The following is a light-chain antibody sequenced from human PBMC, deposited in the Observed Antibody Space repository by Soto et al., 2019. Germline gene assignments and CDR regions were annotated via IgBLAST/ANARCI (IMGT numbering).Light chain of an antibody. V-gene: IGKV3-20*01. CDR2: GAS. Sequence: EIVLTQSPVTLSLSPGERATLSCRASQSVSSSYLAWYQHKPGQAPRLLVYGASSRATGIPDRFSGSGSGTDFTLTISRLEPEDFAVYYCQQYDSSLITFGQGTRLEIK. CDR1: QSVSSSY. CDR3: QQYDSSLIT. J-gene: IGKJ5*01.